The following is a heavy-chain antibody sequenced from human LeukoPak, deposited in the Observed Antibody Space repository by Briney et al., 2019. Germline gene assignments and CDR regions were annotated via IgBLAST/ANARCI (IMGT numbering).Heavy chain of an antibody. J-gene: IGHJ5*02. D-gene: IGHD3-22*01. CDR2: INPNSGGT. CDR3: AREPDYYDSSGEGFDP. Sequence: ASVKVSCKASGYTFTGYYMHWVRQAPGQGLEWMGWINPNSGGTNYAQKFQGRVTMTRDTSISTAYMELSRLRSDDTAVYYCAREPDYYDSSGEGFDPWGQGTLVTVSS. CDR1: GYTFTGYY. V-gene: IGHV1-2*02.